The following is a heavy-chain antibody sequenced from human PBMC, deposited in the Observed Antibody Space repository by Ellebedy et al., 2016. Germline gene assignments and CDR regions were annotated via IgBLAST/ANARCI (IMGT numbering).Heavy chain of an antibody. D-gene: IGHD6-13*01. CDR1: GFTFSSYW. J-gene: IGHJ4*02. V-gene: IGHV3-7*03. Sequence: GGSLRLSCAASGFTFSSYWMSWVRQAPGKGLEWVANIKQDGSEKYYVDSVKGRFTISRDNAKNSLYLQMNSLRPEDTAFYYCAKAAGSIWYETSYDYWGQGTLVTVSS. CDR3: AKAAGSIWYETSYDY. CDR2: IKQDGSEK.